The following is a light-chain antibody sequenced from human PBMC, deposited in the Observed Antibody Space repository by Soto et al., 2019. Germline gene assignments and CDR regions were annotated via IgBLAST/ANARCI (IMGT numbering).Light chain of an antibody. Sequence: SVLTRPASVSGSPGQSITISCTGTSSDVGGYNYVSWYQQRPVKGPKLMIYEVSNRPSGVSNRFSGSKSGNTASLTISGLQDEDEDDYYCCSSSGGSTFYVFGTGTKVTV. CDR3: CSSSGGSTFYV. V-gene: IGLV2-14*01. J-gene: IGLJ1*01. CDR2: EVS. CDR1: SSDVGGYNY.